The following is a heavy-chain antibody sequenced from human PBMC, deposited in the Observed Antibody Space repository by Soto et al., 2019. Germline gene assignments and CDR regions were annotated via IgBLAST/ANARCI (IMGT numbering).Heavy chain of an antibody. D-gene: IGHD2-21*02. CDR2: IYQSGST. CDR3: ARDFSCDGDCNGYFAH. V-gene: IGHV4-31*03. Sequence: QVQLQESGPGLVKPSQTLSLTCTVSGASIKNSDGYYWSWLRQRPGKGLEWIGFIYQSGSTDYNPSLRDRVTMSGDTSMTQFSLKLTSVTAADTAVYYCARDFSCDGDCNGYFAHWGQGTLVTVSS. CDR1: GASIKNSDGYY. J-gene: IGHJ4*02.